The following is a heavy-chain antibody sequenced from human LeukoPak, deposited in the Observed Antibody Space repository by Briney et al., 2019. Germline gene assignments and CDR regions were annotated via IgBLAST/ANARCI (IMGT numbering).Heavy chain of an antibody. D-gene: IGHD3-10*01. CDR3: AKDQTPYGSGSYSPIDY. CDR1: GFTFSDYY. Sequence: GGSLRLSCAASGFTFSDYYMSWIRQAPGKGLEWVSYISSSGSTIYYADSVKGRFTISRDNAKNSLYLQMNSLRAEDTALYYCAKDQTPYGSGSYSPIDYWGQGTLVTVSS. J-gene: IGHJ4*02. V-gene: IGHV3-11*01. CDR2: ISSSGSTI.